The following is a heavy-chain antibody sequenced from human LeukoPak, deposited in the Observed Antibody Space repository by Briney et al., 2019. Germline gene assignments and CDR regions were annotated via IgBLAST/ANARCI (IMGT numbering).Heavy chain of an antibody. J-gene: IGHJ4*02. Sequence: ASVTVSCKASGYTFTSYDINWVRQATRQGREWMGWMNPNSGNTGYAQKFQGRVTMTRNTSISTAYMELSSLRSEDTAVYYCARGLYSSGWYRGEYYFDYWGQGTLVTVSS. CDR1: GYTFTSYD. V-gene: IGHV1-8*01. D-gene: IGHD6-19*01. CDR2: MNPNSGNT. CDR3: ARGLYSSGWYRGEYYFDY.